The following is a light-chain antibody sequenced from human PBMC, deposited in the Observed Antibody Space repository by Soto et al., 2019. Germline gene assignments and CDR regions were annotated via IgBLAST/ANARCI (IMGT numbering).Light chain of an antibody. CDR3: SSYTSTSTPWV. CDR1: SSDVGGYNS. V-gene: IGLV2-14*01. CDR2: EVS. J-gene: IGLJ3*02. Sequence: QSVLTQPASVSGSPGQSITISCTGTSSDVGGYNSVSWYQQHPGKAPKLMISEVSNRPSGVSIRFSGSKSGNTASLTISGLQAEDEADYYCSSYTSTSTPWVFGGGTKLTVL.